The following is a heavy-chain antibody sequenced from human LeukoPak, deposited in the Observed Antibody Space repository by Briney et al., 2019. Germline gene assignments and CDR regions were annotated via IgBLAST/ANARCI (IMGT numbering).Heavy chain of an antibody. D-gene: IGHD6-6*01. J-gene: IGHJ4*02. Sequence: PGRSLRLSCVASGFTFSSYAMHWVRQAPGKGLEWVAVISYDGSNKYYADSVKGRFTISRDNSKNTLYLQMNSLRAEDTAVYYCARAERIAARPVDYWGQGTLVTVSS. CDR1: GFTFSSYA. CDR3: ARAERIAARPVDY. CDR2: ISYDGSNK. V-gene: IGHV3-30-3*01.